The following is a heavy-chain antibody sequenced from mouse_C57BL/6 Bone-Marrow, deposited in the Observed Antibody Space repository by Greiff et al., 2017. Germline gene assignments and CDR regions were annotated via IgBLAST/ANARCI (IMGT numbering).Heavy chain of an antibody. CDR1: GYTFTSYW. J-gene: IGHJ1*03. V-gene: IGHV1-61*01. D-gene: IGHD1-1*01. Sequence: QVQLQQPGAELVRPGSSVKLSCKASGYTFTSYWMDWVKQRPGQGLEWIGNIYPSDSETHYNQKFKDKATLTVDKSSSTAYMQLSSLTSEDSAVYYCARRLFITTVSYWYFDVWGTGTTVTVSS. CDR2: IYPSDSET. CDR3: ARRLFITTVSYWYFDV.